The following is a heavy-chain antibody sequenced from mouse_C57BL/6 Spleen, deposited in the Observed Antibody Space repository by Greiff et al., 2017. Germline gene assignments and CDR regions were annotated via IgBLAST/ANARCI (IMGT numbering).Heavy chain of an antibody. V-gene: IGHV1-50*01. CDR3: ARGGTAEVAYCAMDY. D-gene: IGHD1-1*01. J-gene: IGHJ4*01. CDR2: IDPSDSYT. Sequence: QVQLQQPGAELVKPGASVKLSCKASGYTFTSYWMQWVKQRPGQGLEWIGVIDPSDSYTNYNQKFKGKAKLTVVTSSSPAYMQLSSLTAEDSAGYYCARGGTAEVAYCAMDYWGQGTSVTVSS. CDR1: GYTFTSYW.